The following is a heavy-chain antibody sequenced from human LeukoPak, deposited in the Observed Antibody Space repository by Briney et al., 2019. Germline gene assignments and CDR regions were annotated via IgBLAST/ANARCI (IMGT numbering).Heavy chain of an antibody. D-gene: IGHD1-26*01. J-gene: IGHJ4*02. Sequence: PGGSLRLSCAASGFTFGSYAMSWVRQAPGKGLEWVSAISGSGGSTYYADSAKGRFTISRDNSNNTLYLQMNSLRAEDTAVYYCAKGGGRFLISGSDFDYWGQGTLVTVSS. CDR3: AKGGGRFLISGSDFDY. V-gene: IGHV3-23*01. CDR2: ISGSGGST. CDR1: GFTFGSYA.